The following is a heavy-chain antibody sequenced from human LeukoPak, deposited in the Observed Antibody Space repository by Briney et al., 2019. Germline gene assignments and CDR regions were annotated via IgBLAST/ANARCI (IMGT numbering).Heavy chain of an antibody. Sequence: SETLSLTCAVSGGSISSSNWWSWVRQPPGKGLEWIGEIYHSGSTNYNPSLKSRVTISVDKSKNQFSLKLSSVTAADTAVYYCARHSLYYGSGSYYLGFDYWGQGTLVTVSS. CDR3: ARHSLYYGSGSYYLGFDY. V-gene: IGHV4-4*02. CDR1: GGSISSSNW. CDR2: IYHSGST. J-gene: IGHJ4*02. D-gene: IGHD3-10*01.